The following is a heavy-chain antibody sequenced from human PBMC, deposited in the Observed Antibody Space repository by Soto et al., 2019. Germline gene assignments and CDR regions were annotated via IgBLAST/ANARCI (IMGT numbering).Heavy chain of an antibody. V-gene: IGHV3-48*03. D-gene: IGHD2-2*01. CDR3: VSRVGAIVPSSYDS. Sequence: GGSLRLSGAASGFTFSNYEINWVRQAPWKGLEWISYISGSENTIYYADSVKGRFTISRDNAKNSLYLQMNGLRAEDTAVYYCVSRVGAIVPSSYDSGVQGTLVTVSS. J-gene: IGHJ5*01. CDR2: ISGSENTI. CDR1: GFTFSNYE.